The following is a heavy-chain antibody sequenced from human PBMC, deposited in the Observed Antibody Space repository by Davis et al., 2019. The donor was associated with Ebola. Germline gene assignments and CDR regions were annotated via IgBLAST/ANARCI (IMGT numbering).Heavy chain of an antibody. CDR1: GFTFSSHS. D-gene: IGHD6-13*01. V-gene: IGHV3-48*02. Sequence: GGSLRLSCAASGFTFSSHSMNWVRQAPGKGLEWVSYFSRSSGTIYYADSVKGRFTISRDNAKNSLYLQMNSLRDEDTAIYYCARDPDSSSWYEGYFDLWGRGTLVTVSS. CDR2: FSRSSGTI. CDR3: ARDPDSSSWYEGYFDL. J-gene: IGHJ2*01.